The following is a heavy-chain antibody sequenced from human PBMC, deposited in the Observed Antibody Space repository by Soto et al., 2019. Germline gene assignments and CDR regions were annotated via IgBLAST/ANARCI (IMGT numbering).Heavy chain of an antibody. CDR1: GYSFTIYW. J-gene: IGHJ6*02. CDR3: ARLPYSSGWTRGYYYYYGMDV. Sequence: PGESLKISCKGSGYSFTIYWISWVRQMPGKGLEWMGRIDPSDSYTNYSPSFQGHVTISADKSISTAYLQWSSLKASDTAMYYCARLPYSSGWTRGYYYYYGMDVWGQGTTVTVSS. V-gene: IGHV5-10-1*01. D-gene: IGHD6-19*01. CDR2: IDPSDSYT.